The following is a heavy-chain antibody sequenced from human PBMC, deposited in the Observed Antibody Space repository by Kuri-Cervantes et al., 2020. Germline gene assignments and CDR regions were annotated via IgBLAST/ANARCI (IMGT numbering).Heavy chain of an antibody. CDR3: ARGFTMIVVGVANY. CDR2: INTNTGNP. V-gene: IGHV7-4-1*02. Sequence: ASVKVSCKASGYTFTSHAMNWVRQAPGQGLEWMGWINTNTGNPTYAQGFTGRFVFSLDTSVSTAYLQISSLKAEDTAVYYCARGFTMIVVGVANYWGQGTLVTVSS. J-gene: IGHJ4*02. CDR1: GYTFTSHA. D-gene: IGHD3-22*01.